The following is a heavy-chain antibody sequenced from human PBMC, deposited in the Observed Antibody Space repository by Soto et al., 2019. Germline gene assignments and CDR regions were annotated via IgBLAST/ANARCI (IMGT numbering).Heavy chain of an antibody. CDR3: AAARRWGYFDY. CDR1: GGSFSGYY. J-gene: IGHJ4*02. Sequence: QVQLQQWGAGLLKPSETLSLTCAVYGGSFSGYYWSWIRQPPGKGLEWSGEINHSGSTNYNPSLKSRGAISVDTSKNQFSLKLSSVTAADTAVYYCAAARRWGYFDYWGQGTLVTVSS. D-gene: IGHD6-6*01. V-gene: IGHV4-34*01. CDR2: INHSGST.